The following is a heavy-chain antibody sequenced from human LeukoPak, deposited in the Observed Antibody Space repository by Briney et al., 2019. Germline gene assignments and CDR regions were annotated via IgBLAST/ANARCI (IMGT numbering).Heavy chain of an antibody. D-gene: IGHD4-17*01. Sequence: SETLSLTCTVSGGSISSYYWSWIRQPPGKGLEWIGYIYYSGSTNYNPSLKSRVTISVDTSKNQFSLKLSSVTAADTAVYYCASTTTTVTTAYFQHWGQGTLVTVSS. V-gene: IGHV4-59*01. J-gene: IGHJ1*01. CDR1: GGSISSYY. CDR3: ASTTTTVTTAYFQH. CDR2: IYYSGST.